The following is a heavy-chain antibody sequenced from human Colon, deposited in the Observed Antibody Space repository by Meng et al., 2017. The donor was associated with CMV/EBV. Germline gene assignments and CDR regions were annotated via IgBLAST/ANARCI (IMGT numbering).Heavy chain of an antibody. CDR1: DGSISHSY. CDR3: ARGLALYDAFDI. Sequence: GSLRLSCTVPDGSISHSYWNWIRQAPGKRLEWIGYIHYTGSANYNLSLRNRVTISIDTSKNQFSLKVISVTAADTAFYYCARGLALYDAFDIWGQGTMVTVSS. CDR2: IHYTGSA. J-gene: IGHJ3*02. D-gene: IGHD3-16*01. V-gene: IGHV4-59*01.